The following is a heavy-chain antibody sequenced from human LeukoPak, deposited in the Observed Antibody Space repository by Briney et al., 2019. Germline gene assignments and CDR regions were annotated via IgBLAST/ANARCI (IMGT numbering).Heavy chain of an antibody. CDR1: GGSLSSTLHY. Sequence: PSETLSLTCTVSGGSLSSTLHYWGWIRQPPGKGLEWIGTIYYSGTTYYNPSLKSRVTVSVDTSTSQFSLKLGSVTATDTAVYYCARLLYGSGSSGDHWGQGTLVTVSP. D-gene: IGHD3-10*01. CDR2: IYYSGTT. CDR3: ARLLYGSGSSGDH. V-gene: IGHV4-39*01. J-gene: IGHJ4*02.